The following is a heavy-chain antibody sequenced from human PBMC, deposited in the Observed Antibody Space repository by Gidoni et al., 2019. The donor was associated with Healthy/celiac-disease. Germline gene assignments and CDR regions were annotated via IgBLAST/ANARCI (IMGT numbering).Heavy chain of an antibody. CDR3: ARGELLPPDY. D-gene: IGHD1-26*01. Sequence: LEWIGYIYYSGSTNYNPSLKSRVTISVDTSKNQFSLKLSSVTAADTAVYSCARGELLPPDYWGQGTLVTVSS. CDR2: IYYSGST. J-gene: IGHJ4*02. V-gene: IGHV4-59*09.